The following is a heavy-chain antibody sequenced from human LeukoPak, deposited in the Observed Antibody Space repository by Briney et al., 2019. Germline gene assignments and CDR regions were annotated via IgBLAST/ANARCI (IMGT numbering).Heavy chain of an antibody. D-gene: IGHD3-10*01. CDR1: GFTFSSYA. Sequence: GGSLRLSCAASGFTFSSYAMHWVRQAPGKGLEWVAIISDDGSNEYYADSVKGRFTISRDNSKNTLYLQMNSLRAEDTAVYYCATPKGGSGSHRAPLEYWGQGTLVTVST. CDR2: ISDDGSNE. V-gene: IGHV3-30-3*01. J-gene: IGHJ4*02. CDR3: ATPKGGSGSHRAPLEY.